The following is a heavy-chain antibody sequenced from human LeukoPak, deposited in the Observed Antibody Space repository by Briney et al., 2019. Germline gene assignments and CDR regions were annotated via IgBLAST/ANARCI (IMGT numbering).Heavy chain of an antibody. Sequence: SETLSLTCTVSGGSIINYFWSWIRQPAGKGLEWIGRIYTTGSTKYNPSLKNRVTMSVDTSKNQFSLKLNSVTAADTAVYYCARDRYSSSWSWFDPWGQGTLATVSS. D-gene: IGHD6-13*01. V-gene: IGHV4-4*07. CDR1: GGSIINYF. CDR2: IYTTGST. CDR3: ARDRYSSSWSWFDP. J-gene: IGHJ5*02.